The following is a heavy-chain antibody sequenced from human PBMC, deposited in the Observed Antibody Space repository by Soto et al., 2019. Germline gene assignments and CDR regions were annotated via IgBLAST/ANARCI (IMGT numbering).Heavy chain of an antibody. CDR3: VHRLVAHCRGDCSLSDY. V-gene: IGHV2-5*02. CDR2: IYWDDDD. D-gene: IGHD2-21*02. Sequence: QITLKESGPTVVRPTQTLTLTCTFSGFSLTNIGVGVGWIRQHPGKAPEWLALIYWDDDDFYSPSLKSRLTITKDTSKDQVYLTMSNMDPVDTDTYYFVHRLVAHCRGDCSLSDYWGQGTLVTVSS. CDR1: GFSLTNIGVG. J-gene: IGHJ4*02.